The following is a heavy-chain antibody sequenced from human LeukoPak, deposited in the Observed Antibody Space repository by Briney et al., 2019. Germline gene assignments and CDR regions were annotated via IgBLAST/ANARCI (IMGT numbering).Heavy chain of an antibody. CDR1: GGSITNDY. J-gene: IGHJ4*02. V-gene: IGHV4-59*01. CDR2: IHYSGTI. CDR3: ATSYDHGWLIGS. D-gene: IGHD3-16*01. Sequence: PSETLSLTCTVSGGSITNDYWNWIRQSSGMQLEWIGSIHYSGTINYSPSLKSRITISLDTSKNQFSLKLSSVTAADTAMYYCATSYDHGWLIGSWGQGTLVTVSS.